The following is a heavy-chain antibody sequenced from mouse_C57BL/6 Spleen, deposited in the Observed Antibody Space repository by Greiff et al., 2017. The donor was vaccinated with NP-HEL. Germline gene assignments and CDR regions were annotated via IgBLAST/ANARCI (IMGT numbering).Heavy chain of an antibody. CDR2: IDPSDSYT. Sequence: QVQLQQPGAELVRPGTSVKLSCKASGYTFTSYWMHWVKQRPGQGLEWIGVIDPSDSYTNYNQKFKGKATLTVDTSSSTAYMQLSSLTSEDSAVYYCAGDGYWSYWGQGTTLTVSS. J-gene: IGHJ2*01. D-gene: IGHD2-3*01. CDR3: AGDGYWSY. CDR1: GYTFTSYW. V-gene: IGHV1-59*01.